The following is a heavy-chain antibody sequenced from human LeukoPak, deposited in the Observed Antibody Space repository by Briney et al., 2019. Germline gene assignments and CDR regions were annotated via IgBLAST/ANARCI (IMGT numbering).Heavy chain of an antibody. J-gene: IGHJ4*02. CDR2: IYTSGST. Sequence: SETLSLTFTVSGGSISSGSYYWGWLRQPAGKGLEWFGRIYTSGSTNYNPSLKSRVTISVDTSKNQFSLKLSSVTAADTAVYYCARAYCSSTSCYTYYFDYWGQGTLVTVSS. D-gene: IGHD2-2*02. CDR1: GGSISSGSYY. CDR3: ARAYCSSTSCYTYYFDY. V-gene: IGHV4-61*02.